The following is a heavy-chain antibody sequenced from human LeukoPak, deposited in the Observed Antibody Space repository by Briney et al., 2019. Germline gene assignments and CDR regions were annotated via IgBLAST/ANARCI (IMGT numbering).Heavy chain of an antibody. D-gene: IGHD5-18*01. CDR3: AKRIQSAMATGY. V-gene: IGHV3-23*01. CDR1: GFTFSSYA. J-gene: IGHJ4*02. CDR2: ISGSGGST. Sequence: GGSLRLSCAASGFTFSSYAMSWVRQAPGKGLEWVSIISGSGGSTYYADSVKGRFTISRDNSKNTLYLQMNSLRAEDTAVYYCAKRIQSAMATGYWGQGTLVTVSS.